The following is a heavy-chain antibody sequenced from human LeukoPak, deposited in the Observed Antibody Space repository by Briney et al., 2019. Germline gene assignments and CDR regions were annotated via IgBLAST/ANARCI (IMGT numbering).Heavy chain of an antibody. V-gene: IGHV6-1*01. CDR1: GDSVSSNSAA. Sequence: PQTLSLTCAISGDSVSSNSAAWNWIRQSPSRGLEWLGRTYYRSKWYNDYAVSVKSRITINPDTSKNQFSLQLNSVTPEDTAVYYCARETAMVGPEPEFEFDYWGQGTLVTVSS. CDR2: TYYRSKWYN. CDR3: ARETAMVGPEPEFEFDY. D-gene: IGHD5-18*01. J-gene: IGHJ4*02.